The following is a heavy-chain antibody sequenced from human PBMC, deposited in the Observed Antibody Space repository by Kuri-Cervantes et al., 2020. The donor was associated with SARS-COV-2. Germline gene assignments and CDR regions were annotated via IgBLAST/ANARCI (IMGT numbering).Heavy chain of an antibody. Sequence: SGPTLVKPPETLTLTCTVSGFSLSNARMGVSWIRQPPGKALEWLAHIFSNDEKSYSTSLKSRLTISKDTSKSQVVLTMTNMDPVDTATYYCAHQAMVRGGFMDVWGKGTTVTVSS. V-gene: IGHV2-26*01. D-gene: IGHD3-10*01. J-gene: IGHJ6*03. CDR2: IFSNDEK. CDR1: GFSLSNARMG. CDR3: AHQAMVRGGFMDV.